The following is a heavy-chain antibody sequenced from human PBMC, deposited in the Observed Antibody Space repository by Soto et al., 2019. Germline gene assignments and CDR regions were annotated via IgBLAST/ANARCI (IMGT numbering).Heavy chain of an antibody. V-gene: IGHV3-48*02. D-gene: IGHD3-10*01. CDR3: VRDRDLRDYYGMDV. J-gene: IGHJ6*02. CDR1: GFAFSTYM. Sequence: GSRRLSGAGSGFAFSTYMMNWVRRAPGKGLEWSADLSTTCRSKSSAASVRGPFTISRDNTNNSLYLQMNSLRDDDTDVYYCVRDRDLRDYYGMDVWGQGTTVTVSS. CDR2: LSTTCRSK.